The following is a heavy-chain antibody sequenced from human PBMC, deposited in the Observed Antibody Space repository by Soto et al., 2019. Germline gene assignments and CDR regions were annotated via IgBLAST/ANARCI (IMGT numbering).Heavy chain of an antibody. V-gene: IGHV3-15*01. CDR1: GFTFSNAW. Sequence: GGSLRLSCAASGFTFSNAWMSWVRQAPGKGLEWVGRIKSKTDGGTTDYAAPVKGRFTISRDDSKNTLYLQMNSLKTEDTAVYYCTTDRGPIGANYFDYWGQGTLVTVSS. CDR2: IKSKTDGGTT. D-gene: IGHD3-10*01. CDR3: TTDRGPIGANYFDY. J-gene: IGHJ4*02.